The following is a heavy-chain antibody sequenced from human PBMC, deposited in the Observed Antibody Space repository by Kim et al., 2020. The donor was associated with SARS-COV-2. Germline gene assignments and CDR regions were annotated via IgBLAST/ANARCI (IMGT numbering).Heavy chain of an antibody. D-gene: IGHD4-4*01. V-gene: IGHV4-34*01. CDR3: ARDVYSNYAYYYYGMDV. J-gene: IGHJ6*01. CDR2: INHSGST. CDR1: GGSFSGYY. Sequence: SETLSLTCAVYGGSFSGYYWSWIRQPPGKGLEWIGEINHSGSTNYNPSLKSRVTISVDTSKNQFSLKLSSVTAADTAVYYCARDVYSNYAYYYYGMDVWG.